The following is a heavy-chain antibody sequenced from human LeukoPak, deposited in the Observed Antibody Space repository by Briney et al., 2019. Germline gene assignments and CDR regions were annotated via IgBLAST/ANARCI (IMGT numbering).Heavy chain of an antibody. Sequence: ASVKVSCKASGGTFSTYYAISWVRQAPGQGVEWMGWISAYNGNTNYAQKLQGRVTMTTGTSTSTAYMELRSLRSDGTAVYYCARDARGDIAALDPWGQGTLVTVSS. V-gene: IGHV1-18*01. CDR1: GGTFSTYYA. CDR3: ARDARGDIAALDP. J-gene: IGHJ5*02. D-gene: IGHD6-25*01. CDR2: ISAYNGNT.